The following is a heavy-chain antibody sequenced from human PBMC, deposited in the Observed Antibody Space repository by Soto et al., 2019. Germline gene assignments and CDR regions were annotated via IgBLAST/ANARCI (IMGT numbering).Heavy chain of an antibody. CDR3: ARGGLTIFGVVIPKIFDY. V-gene: IGHV1-3*01. Sequence: ASVKVSCKAAGYTFTSYDINWVRQDTGQGLEWMGWINAGNGNTKYSQKFQGRVTITRDTSASTAYMELSSLRSEDTAVYYCARGGLTIFGVVIPKIFDYWGQGTLVTVSS. J-gene: IGHJ4*02. CDR2: INAGNGNT. CDR1: GYTFTSYD. D-gene: IGHD3-3*01.